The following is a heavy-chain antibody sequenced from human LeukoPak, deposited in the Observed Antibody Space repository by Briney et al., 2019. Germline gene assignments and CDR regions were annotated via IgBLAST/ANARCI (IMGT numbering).Heavy chain of an antibody. CDR3: AREVSGSYYSYYYYGMDV. D-gene: IGHD1-26*01. Sequence: ASVKVSCKASGGTFSSYAISWVRQAPGQGLEWMGRIIPILGIANYAQKFQGRVTITADKSTSTAYMELSSLRSEDTAVYYCAREVSGSYYSYYYYGMDVWGQGTTVTVSS. CDR1: GGTFSSYA. V-gene: IGHV1-69*04. CDR2: IIPILGIA. J-gene: IGHJ6*02.